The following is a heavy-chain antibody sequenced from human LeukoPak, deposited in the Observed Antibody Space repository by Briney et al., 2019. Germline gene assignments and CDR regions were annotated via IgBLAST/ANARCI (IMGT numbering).Heavy chain of an antibody. CDR2: ISYSGIT. Sequence: SETLSLTCTVSGGSFSSSSYYWAWIRQPPGKGLEWIGSISYSGITYYNPSLKSRVTISVDTSKNQFSLKLSSVTAADTAVYYCARDQGRAFDIWGQGTMVTVSS. CDR1: GGSFSSSSYY. V-gene: IGHV4-39*07. J-gene: IGHJ3*02. CDR3: ARDQGRAFDI.